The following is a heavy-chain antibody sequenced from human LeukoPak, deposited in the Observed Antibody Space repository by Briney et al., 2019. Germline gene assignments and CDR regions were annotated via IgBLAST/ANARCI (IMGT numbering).Heavy chain of an antibody. Sequence: SETLSLTCTVSGGSIRTYYWSWIRQPPGKGLEWIGYIYTSGSTNYNPSLKSRFTMSLDTSENQFSLKLSSVTAAGTPFYYCATGDFYRYYFDYWGQGTLVTVSS. V-gene: IGHV4-4*09. CDR2: IYTSGST. CDR1: GGSIRTYY. CDR3: ATGDFYRYYFDY. J-gene: IGHJ4*02. D-gene: IGHD2/OR15-2a*01.